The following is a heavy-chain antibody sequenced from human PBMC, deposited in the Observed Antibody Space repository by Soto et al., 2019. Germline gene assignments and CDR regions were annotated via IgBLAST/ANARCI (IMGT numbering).Heavy chain of an antibody. D-gene: IGHD3-3*01. CDR1: GYTFSGYD. CDR2: VSPDSGST. V-gene: IGHV1-8*01. J-gene: IGHJ6*02. Sequence: QVQLVQSGAEVKKPGASVRVSCKASGYTFSGYDINWVRQATGPGLEWMGWVSPDSGSTGYAGIFQGRVTMTWDRSTTTAYMDLSSLTAEDSAVYYCARATELRYVEWSVYRGGNYAMDFWGQGTTVTVSS. CDR3: ARATELRYVEWSVYRGGNYAMDF.